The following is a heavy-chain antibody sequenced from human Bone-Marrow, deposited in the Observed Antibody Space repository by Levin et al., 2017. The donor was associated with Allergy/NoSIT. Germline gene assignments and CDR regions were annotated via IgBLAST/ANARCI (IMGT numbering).Heavy chain of an antibody. CDR1: GYSISGYTYY. D-gene: IGHD3-9*01. J-gene: IGHJ4*02. CDR2: INHSGST. Sequence: SETLSLTCTVSGYSISGYTYYWVWLRQPPGKGLEWIGSINHSGSTYYNPSIKSRVTISVDTSKNQFSLILSSVTAADTAEYYCAKAGRYDYWGQGALVTVSS. V-gene: IGHV4-39*07. CDR3: AKAGRYDY.